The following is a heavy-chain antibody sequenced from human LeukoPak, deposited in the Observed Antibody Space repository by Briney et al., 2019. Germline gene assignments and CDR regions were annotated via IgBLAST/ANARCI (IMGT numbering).Heavy chain of an antibody. D-gene: IGHD4-17*01. CDR1: GFTFSSYW. Sequence: GGSLRLSCAASGFTFSSYWMSWVRQAPGKGLEWVANIKQDGSEEYYVDSVKGRFTISRDNAKNSLYLQMHSLRAEDTAVYYCAKGFRNTVTTFDYWGQGTLVTVSS. J-gene: IGHJ4*02. CDR3: AKGFRNTVTTFDY. CDR2: IKQDGSEE. V-gene: IGHV3-7*01.